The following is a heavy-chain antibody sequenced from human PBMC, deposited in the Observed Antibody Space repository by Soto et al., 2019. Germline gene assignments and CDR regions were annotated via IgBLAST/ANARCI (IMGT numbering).Heavy chain of an antibody. V-gene: IGHV3-33*01. CDR1: GFTFSTYG. Sequence: QVQLVESGGGVVQPGRSLRLSCAASGFTFSTYGMHWVRQAPGKGLEWVAVIWYDGSIKYYVDSVKGRFTISRDNSKNTLYLQMNSLRAEDTAVYYCARTLDLDAFDIWGQGTMVTVSS. D-gene: IGHD2-2*03. J-gene: IGHJ3*02. CDR2: IWYDGSIK. CDR3: ARTLDLDAFDI.